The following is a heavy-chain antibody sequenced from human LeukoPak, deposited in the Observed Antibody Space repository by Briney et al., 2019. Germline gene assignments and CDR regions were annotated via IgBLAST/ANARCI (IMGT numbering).Heavy chain of an antibody. Sequence: GGSLRLSCAASGFTFSSYAMSWVRQAPGKGLEWVSAISGSGGSTYYADSVKGRYTISRENHKKTLYQQMNSLRAEDTAVYYCAKDRRITGTTGGWFDPWGQGTLLTVSS. J-gene: IGHJ5*02. CDR2: ISGSGGST. D-gene: IGHD1-7*01. CDR1: GFTFSSYA. V-gene: IGHV3-23*01. CDR3: AKDRRITGTTGGWFDP.